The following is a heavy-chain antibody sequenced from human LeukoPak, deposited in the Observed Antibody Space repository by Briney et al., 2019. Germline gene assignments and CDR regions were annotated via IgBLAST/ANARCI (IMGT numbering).Heavy chain of an antibody. V-gene: IGHV1-2*02. CDR2: INPDSGGT. D-gene: IGHD3-10*01. CDR3: ASSTYGSGSYWDFYYYTDV. J-gene: IGHJ6*03. CDR1: GYTFTNYY. Sequence: ASVRVSCKASGYTFTNYYIHWVRQAPGQGLEWMGWINPDSGGTNYAQKFQGRVTMTRDTSISTAYMELSRLRSDDTALYFCASSTYGSGSYWDFYYYTDVWGKGTTVTVSS.